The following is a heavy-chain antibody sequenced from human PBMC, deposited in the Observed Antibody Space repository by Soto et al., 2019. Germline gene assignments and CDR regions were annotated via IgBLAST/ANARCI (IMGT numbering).Heavy chain of an antibody. V-gene: IGHV3-30-3*01. CDR2: ISYDGSNK. CDR3: ARDHTAFDY. CDR1: GFTFSSYA. Sequence: QVQLVESGGGVVQPGRSLRLSCAASGFTFSSYAMHWVRQAPGKGLEWGAVISYDGSNKYYADSVKGRFTISRDNSKNTLYLQMNSLRAEDTAVYYCARDHTAFDYWGQGTLVTVSS. D-gene: IGHD5-18*01. J-gene: IGHJ4*02.